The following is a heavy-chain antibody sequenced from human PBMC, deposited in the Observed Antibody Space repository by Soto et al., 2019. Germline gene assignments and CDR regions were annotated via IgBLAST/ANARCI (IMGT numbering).Heavy chain of an antibody. CDR2: ISGSGGST. CDR1: GFTFSSYA. V-gene: IGHV3-23*01. J-gene: IGHJ4*02. Sequence: PGGSLRLSCAASGFTFSSYAMSWVRQAPGKGLEWVSAISGSGGSTYYADSVKGRFTISRDNSKNTLYLQMNSLRAEDTAVYYWAKDLDTIQLWPYDSSGYGTSFNYWGQGTLVPVSS. D-gene: IGHD3-22*01. CDR3: AKDLDTIQLWPYDSSGYGTSFNY.